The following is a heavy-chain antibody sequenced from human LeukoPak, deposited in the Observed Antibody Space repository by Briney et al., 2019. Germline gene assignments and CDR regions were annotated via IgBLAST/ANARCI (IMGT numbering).Heavy chain of an antibody. CDR2: INPSGGST. CDR3: ARDPGRGNWFDP. J-gene: IGHJ5*02. V-gene: IGHV1-46*01. CDR1: RYTFTSYY. Sequence: GASVKVSCKASRYTFTSYYMHWVRQAPGQGLEWMGIINPSGGSTSYAQKFQGRVTMTRDTSTSTVYMELSSLRSEDTAVYYCARDPGRGNWFDPWGQGTLVTVSS.